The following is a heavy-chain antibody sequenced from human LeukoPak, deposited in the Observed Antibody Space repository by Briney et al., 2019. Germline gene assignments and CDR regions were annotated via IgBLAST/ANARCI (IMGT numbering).Heavy chain of an antibody. Sequence: SETLSLTCTVSGGSITSSAYYWGWIRQPPGKGLEWIGSVYYTGSASHNPSLKSRVTVSGDTSKNQFSLKLSSVTAADTAVYYCARHPAVVVPTAHFDYWGQGTLVIVSS. J-gene: IGHJ4*02. CDR2: VYYTGSA. CDR1: GGSITSSAYY. V-gene: IGHV4-39*01. CDR3: ARHPAVVVPTAHFDY. D-gene: IGHD2-2*01.